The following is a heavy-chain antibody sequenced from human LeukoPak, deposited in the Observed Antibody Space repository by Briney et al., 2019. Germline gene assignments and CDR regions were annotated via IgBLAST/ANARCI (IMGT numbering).Heavy chain of an antibody. J-gene: IGHJ6*02. CDR3: ARPADSGSLNYYYYGMDV. CDR1: GYTFTSYG. Sequence: ASVKVSCKASGYTFTSYGISWVRQAPGQGLEWMGWISAYNGNTNYAQKLQGRVTMTTDTFTSTAYMELRSLRSDDTAVYYCARPADSGSLNYYYYGMDVWGQGTTVTVSS. D-gene: IGHD1-26*01. V-gene: IGHV1-18*01. CDR2: ISAYNGNT.